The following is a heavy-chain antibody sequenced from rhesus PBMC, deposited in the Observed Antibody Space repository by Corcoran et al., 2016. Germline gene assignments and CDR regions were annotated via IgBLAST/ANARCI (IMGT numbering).Heavy chain of an antibody. Sequence: QVQLQESGPGLVKPLETLSLTCAVSGCFITTNYWAGIRPAPGKGLEWVAYIYGSDSSSTYNPSLKGRVTLSVATSKNQVSLKLRSVTAADTAVYYCARRGWNNGRFDVWGPGVLVTVSS. V-gene: IGHV4S11*01. J-gene: IGHJ5-1*01. D-gene: IGHD1-20*01. CDR1: GCFITTNY. CDR3: ARRGWNNGRFDV. CDR2: IYGSDSSS.